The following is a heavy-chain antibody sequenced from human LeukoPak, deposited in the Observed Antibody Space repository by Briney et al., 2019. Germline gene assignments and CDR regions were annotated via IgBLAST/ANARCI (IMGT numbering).Heavy chain of an antibody. CDR1: GNTFSHYW. J-gene: IGHJ5*02. V-gene: IGHV5-51*01. D-gene: IGHD5/OR15-5a*01. CDR2: IYPGDSDT. Sequence: GESLTISCKGSGNTFSHYWIAWVRQMPGEGLEWMGIIYPGDSDTRYSPFFQGQVAISADKSINPAYLHWSSLKPSDTAMYYCARRARGVYYNWLDPWGQGTLVTVSS. CDR3: ARRARGVYYNWLDP.